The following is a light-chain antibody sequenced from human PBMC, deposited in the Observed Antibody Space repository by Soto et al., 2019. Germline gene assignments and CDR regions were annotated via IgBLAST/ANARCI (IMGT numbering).Light chain of an antibody. CDR3: QSYDSHLSGSL. J-gene: IGLJ2*01. Sequence: QSVLTQPPSVSGAPRQRVTISCAGTSSNIGAGYGVHWYQQLPGRAPKLLIHNYVNRPSGVPDRFSGSKSGTSASLAITGLQGDDEGDYYCQSYDSHLSGSLFGGGTKVTVL. V-gene: IGLV1-40*01. CDR1: SSNIGAGYG. CDR2: NYV.